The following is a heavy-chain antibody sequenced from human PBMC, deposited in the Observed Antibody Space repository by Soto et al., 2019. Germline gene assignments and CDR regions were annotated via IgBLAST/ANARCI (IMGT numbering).Heavy chain of an antibody. CDR1: GDTFAFHS. CDR3: ATSYGSGYRALDY. V-gene: IGHV1-69*02. Sequence: QVQLVQSGAEVKRPGSSVKVSCKASGDTFAFHSINWVRQAPGLGLEWMGRINPILSMSNYAQRIQGRVTMTADKSTSTAYMVLSSLRSEDTAIYYCATSYGSGYRALDYWGQGALVTVSS. J-gene: IGHJ4*02. CDR2: INPILSMS. D-gene: IGHD3-10*01.